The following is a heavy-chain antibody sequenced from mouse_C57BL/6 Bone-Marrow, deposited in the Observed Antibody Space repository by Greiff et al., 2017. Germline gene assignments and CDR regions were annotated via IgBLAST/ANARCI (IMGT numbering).Heavy chain of an antibody. D-gene: IGHD2-4*01. V-gene: IGHV1-69*01. J-gene: IGHJ4*01. Sequence: QVQLQQPGAELVMPGASVKLSCKASGYTFTSYWMHWVKQRPGQGLEWIGEIDPSDSYTNSNQKFKGKSTLTVDKSSSTAYMQLSSLTSEDSAVYYCARLNIYYEYGGAMDYWGQGTSVTVSS. CDR2: IDPSDSYT. CDR1: GYTFTSYW. CDR3: ARLNIYYEYGGAMDY.